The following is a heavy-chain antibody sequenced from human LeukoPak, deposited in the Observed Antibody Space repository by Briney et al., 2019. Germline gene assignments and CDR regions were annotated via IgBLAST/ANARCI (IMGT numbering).Heavy chain of an antibody. CDR3: ARALGDYYYYYMDV. D-gene: IGHD7-27*01. Sequence: GGSLRLSCAASGFTFSSYWMSWVRQAPGKGLEWVANIKQDGSEKYYVDSVKGRFTISRDNAKNSLYLQMNSLRAKDTAVYYCARALGDYYYYYMDVWGKGTTVTVSS. CDR1: GFTFSSYW. J-gene: IGHJ6*03. V-gene: IGHV3-7*01. CDR2: IKQDGSEK.